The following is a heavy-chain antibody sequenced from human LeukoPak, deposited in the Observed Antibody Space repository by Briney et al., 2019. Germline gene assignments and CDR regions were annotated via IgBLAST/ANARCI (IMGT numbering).Heavy chain of an antibody. V-gene: IGHV1-69*04. CDR3: ARAGLGGSLQYNWFDP. CDR1: GGTFSSYA. CDR2: IISILGIA. J-gene: IGHJ5*02. Sequence: SVKVSCKASGGTFSSYAISWVRQAPGQGLEWMGRIISILGIANYAQKFQGRVTITADKSTSTAYMELSSLRSEDTAVYYCARAGLGGSLQYNWFDPWGQGTLVTVSS. D-gene: IGHD3-16*01.